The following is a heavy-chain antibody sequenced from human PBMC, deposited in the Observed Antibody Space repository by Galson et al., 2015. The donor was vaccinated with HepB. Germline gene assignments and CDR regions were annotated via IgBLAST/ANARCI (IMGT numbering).Heavy chain of an antibody. J-gene: IGHJ4*02. V-gene: IGHV5-10-1*01. CDR3: AIHRPDVLRYFDY. CDR2: IDPSDSYT. Sequence: SGAEVKKPGESLRISCKGSGYSFTSYWISWVRQMPGKGLEWMGRIDPSDSYTNYSPSFQGHVTISADKSISTAYLQWSSLKASDTAMYYCAIHRPDVLRYFDYWGQGTLVTVSS. D-gene: IGHD6-6*01. CDR1: GYSFTSYW.